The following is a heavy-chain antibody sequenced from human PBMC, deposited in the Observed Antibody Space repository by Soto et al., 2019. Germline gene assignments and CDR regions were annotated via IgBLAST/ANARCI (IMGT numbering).Heavy chain of an antibody. CDR2: LSSSGVRT. CDR1: GFTFSTYA. Sequence: EVQLLESGGGLVQPGGSLRLSCAASGFTFSTYAMSWVRQAPGKGLEWVSTLSSSGVRTYYADSVKGRFTISRDNSKNTLFLQMNSLRAEDTAMYYCAKGQMTTTADLFDKWGQGTLVTVSS. CDR3: AKGQMTTTADLFDK. J-gene: IGHJ4*02. D-gene: IGHD6-25*01. V-gene: IGHV3-23*01.